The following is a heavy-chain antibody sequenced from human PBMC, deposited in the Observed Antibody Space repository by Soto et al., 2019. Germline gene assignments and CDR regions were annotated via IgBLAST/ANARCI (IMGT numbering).Heavy chain of an antibody. D-gene: IGHD2-8*01. CDR1: GYTFSRYG. CDR2: ISGYNGDT. V-gene: IGHV1-18*01. J-gene: IGHJ6*02. CDR3: AKNGQPPYYYYGMDV. Sequence: ASVKVSCKASGYTFSRYGISWVRPAPGQGLEWMGWISGYNGDTKYAQKVQGRVTMTIDTSTYTAYMELRSLTSDDTAIYYCAKNGQPPYYYYGMDVWG.